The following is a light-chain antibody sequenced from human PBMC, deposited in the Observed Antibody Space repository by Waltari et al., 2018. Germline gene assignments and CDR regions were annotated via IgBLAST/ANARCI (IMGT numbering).Light chain of an antibody. Sequence: YVLTQPPSVAVAPGQTATISCGGVSIGHNTVNWYQQRPGQAPVVVTYFDSVRPSGIPERFSGSNSGNTATLTITGVEAGDEADYYCQVWDSSSAHMLFGGGTKVTVL. V-gene: IGLV3-21*01. CDR1: SIGHNT. CDR3: QVWDSSSAHML. CDR2: FDS. J-gene: IGLJ3*02.